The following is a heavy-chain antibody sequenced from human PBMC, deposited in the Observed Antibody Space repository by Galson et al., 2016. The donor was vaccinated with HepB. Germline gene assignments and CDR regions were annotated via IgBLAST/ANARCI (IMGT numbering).Heavy chain of an antibody. J-gene: IGHJ4*02. D-gene: IGHD5-12*01. CDR3: ARALTGIVATGGH. CDR2: ISYDTNNK. Sequence: SLRLSCAGSGFTFSNYAPHWVRQAPGKGLEWVALISYDTNNKYYADSVKGRFTISRDDSKNTLYLQMNSLRPEDTAVYYCARALTGIVATGGHWGQGTQVTVSS. V-gene: IGHV3-30*04. CDR1: GFTFSNYA.